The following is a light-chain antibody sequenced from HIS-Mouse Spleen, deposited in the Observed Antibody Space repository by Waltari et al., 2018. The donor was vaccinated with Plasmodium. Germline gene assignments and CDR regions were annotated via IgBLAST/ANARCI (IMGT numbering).Light chain of an antibody. Sequence: DIQMTKSPSSLSASVGDRVTIPCRASQSISSYLNWYQQKPGKAPKLLIYAASSLQSGVPSRFSGSGSGTDFTLTISSLQPEYFATYYCQQSYSTWTFGQGTKVEIK. CDR2: AAS. J-gene: IGKJ1*01. CDR1: QSISSY. V-gene: IGKV1-39*01. CDR3: QQSYSTWT.